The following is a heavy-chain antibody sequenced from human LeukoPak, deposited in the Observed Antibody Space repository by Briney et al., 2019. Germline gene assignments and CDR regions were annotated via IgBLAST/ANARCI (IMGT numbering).Heavy chain of an antibody. CDR3: ARDGDLAPDVPFDY. V-gene: IGHV3-48*03. D-gene: IGHD7-27*01. J-gene: IGHJ4*02. CDR1: GFTFSSYE. Sequence: GGSLRLSCAASGFTFSSYEMNWVRQAPGKGLEWVSYISSSGSTIYYVDSVKGRFTISIDNAKNSLYLQMNSLRAEDTAVYYCARDGDLAPDVPFDYWGQGTLVTVSS. CDR2: ISSSGSTI.